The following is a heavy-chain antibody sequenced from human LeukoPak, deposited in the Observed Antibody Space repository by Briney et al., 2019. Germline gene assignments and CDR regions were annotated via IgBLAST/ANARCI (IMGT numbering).Heavy chain of an antibody. V-gene: IGHV1-18*01. Sequence: ASVTLTFKASGYTFTSYGISWVRQAPGQGLEWMGWISAYTSNTNSAQKLQGRVTMTTDTSTSTAYMELRSLRSDDTAVYYCARDHLNDHWGQGSPVTVSS. CDR1: GYTFTSYG. CDR2: ISAYTSNT. J-gene: IGHJ5*02. CDR3: ARDHLNDH.